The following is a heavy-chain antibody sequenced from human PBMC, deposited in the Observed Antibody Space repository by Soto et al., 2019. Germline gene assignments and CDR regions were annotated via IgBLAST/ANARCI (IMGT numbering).Heavy chain of an antibody. V-gene: IGHV4-4*02. CDR2: IYPSADV. Sequence: LPLTSAVSGVCSDRSTWWGWFRKTPGKGLDWVASIYPSADVIYNPSLRSRVILPIDWSKKQFTLTLPSVNAAETAVYYCVRSQVANLGVVSIPYSVDRWGPGTLLTVS. J-gene: IGHJ4*01. CDR1: GVCSDRSTW. D-gene: IGHD3-3*01. CDR3: VRSQVANLGVVSIPYSVDR.